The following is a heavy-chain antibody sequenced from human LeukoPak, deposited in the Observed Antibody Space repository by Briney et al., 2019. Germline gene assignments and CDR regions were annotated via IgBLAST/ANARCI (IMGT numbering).Heavy chain of an antibody. V-gene: IGHV1-46*01. CDR3: ARVSGTRIAAAGNRPYYFDY. Sequence: GASVKVSCKASGYTFTGYYMHWVRQAPGQGLEWMGIINPSGGSTSYAQKFQGRVTMTRDTSTSTVYMELSSLRSEDTAVYYCARVSGTRIAAAGNRPYYFDYWGQGTLVTVSS. CDR2: INPSGGST. CDR1: GYTFTGYY. J-gene: IGHJ4*02. D-gene: IGHD6-13*01.